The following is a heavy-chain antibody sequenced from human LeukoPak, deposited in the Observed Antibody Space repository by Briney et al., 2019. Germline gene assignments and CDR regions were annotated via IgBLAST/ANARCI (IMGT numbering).Heavy chain of an antibody. V-gene: IGHV3-21*01. CDR2: ISSSSSYI. CDR3: TIYPTIFGSGWYGDY. CDR1: GFTFSSYS. D-gene: IGHD6-19*01. Sequence: GGSLRLSCAASGFTFSSYSMNSVRQAPGKGLEWGSSISSSSSYIYYADSAKGRFTISTDNAKNSLYLQMNSLRAEDTAVYYCTIYPTIFGSGWYGDYWGQGTLVTVSS. J-gene: IGHJ4*02.